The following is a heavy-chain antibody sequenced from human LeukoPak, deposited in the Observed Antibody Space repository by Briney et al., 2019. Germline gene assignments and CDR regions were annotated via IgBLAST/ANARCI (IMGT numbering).Heavy chain of an antibody. D-gene: IGHD3-10*01. CDR1: GGSISVYF. V-gene: IGHV4-59*08. Sequence: SETLSLTCTVSGGSISVYFWSWIRQPPGKGLEWLGYIYYSGSTNYTPSLKSRVTISVDPSKNQFSLRLSSVTAADTAVYYCARHYGSGTYPLDYWGQGTLVTVSS. J-gene: IGHJ4*02. CDR2: IYYSGST. CDR3: ARHYGSGTYPLDY.